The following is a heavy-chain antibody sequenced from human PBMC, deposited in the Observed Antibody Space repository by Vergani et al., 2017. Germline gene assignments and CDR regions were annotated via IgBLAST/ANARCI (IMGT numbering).Heavy chain of an antibody. Sequence: QVQLVESGGGAVQPGRSLRLSCAASGFTLSSYAMHWVRQAPGEGLEWVSVISYDGSNKYYADSVKGRFTISRDNSKNTLYLQMNSLRAEDTAVYYCGRDVWQQRVGGAVDYWGQGTLVTVSS. CDR2: ISYDGSNK. V-gene: IGHV3-30-3*01. CDR3: GRDVWQQRVGGAVDY. D-gene: IGHD6-13*01. J-gene: IGHJ4*02. CDR1: GFTLSSYA.